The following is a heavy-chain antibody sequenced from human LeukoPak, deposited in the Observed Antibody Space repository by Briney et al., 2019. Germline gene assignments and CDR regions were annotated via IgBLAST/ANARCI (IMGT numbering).Heavy chain of an antibody. D-gene: IGHD3-10*01. V-gene: IGHV3-11*01. J-gene: IGHJ6*02. Sequence: GGSLRLSCAASGFTFSDYYMSWIRQAPGKGLEWVSYISSSGSTIYYADSVKGRFTISRDNAKNSLYLQMNSLRAEDTAVYYCARDLVRGGSGSYYSYYGMDVWGQGTTVTVSS. CDR1: GFTFSDYY. CDR2: ISSSGSTI. CDR3: ARDLVRGGSGSYYSYYGMDV.